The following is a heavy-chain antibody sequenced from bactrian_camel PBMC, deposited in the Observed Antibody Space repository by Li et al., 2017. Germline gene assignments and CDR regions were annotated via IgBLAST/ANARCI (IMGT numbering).Heavy chain of an antibody. CDR2: IYLTDGKT. J-gene: IGHJ6*01. D-gene: IGHD4*01. V-gene: IGHV3S54*01. CDR3: TTGSPMLGSDYVDYAFGN. CDR1: SGFRPDC. Sequence: VQLVESGGGSVQAGGSLSLSCAAPSGFRPDCMGWFRQAPGKEREGIAAIYLTDGKTYYGDSVKGRFTSSRDNGNNALYLQMDSLKSEDTAVYYCTTGSPMLGSDYVDYAFGNWGQGTQVTVS.